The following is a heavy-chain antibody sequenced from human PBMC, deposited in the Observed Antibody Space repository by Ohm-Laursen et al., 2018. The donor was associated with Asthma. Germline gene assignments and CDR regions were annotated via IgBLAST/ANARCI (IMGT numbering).Heavy chain of an antibody. V-gene: IGHV3-7*05. J-gene: IGHJ5*02. D-gene: IGHD6-13*01. CDR1: GFTFNKSW. CDR2: INENGGEK. Sequence: SLRLSCAAPGFTFNKSWMSWVRQAPGKGLEWVAHINENGGEKFYVDSVKGRITISRGNAKNSLYLQMNSLRADDTAVYYCGRVYSSSWDPRGQGTLVTVSS. CDR3: GRVYSSSWDP.